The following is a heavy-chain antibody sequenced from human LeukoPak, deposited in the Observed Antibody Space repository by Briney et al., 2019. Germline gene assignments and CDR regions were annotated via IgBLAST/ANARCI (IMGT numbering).Heavy chain of an antibody. CDR1: GFTFSSYA. CDR3: ARDNGDSSGWALAWYFDL. CDR2: ISSNGGST. J-gene: IGHJ2*01. Sequence: GGSLRLSCAASGFTFSSYAMHWVRQAPGKGLEYVSAISSNGGSTYYANSVKGRFTVSRDNSKNTLYLQMGSLRAEDMAVYYCARDNGDSSGWALAWYFDLWGRGTLVTVSS. D-gene: IGHD6-19*01. V-gene: IGHV3-64*01.